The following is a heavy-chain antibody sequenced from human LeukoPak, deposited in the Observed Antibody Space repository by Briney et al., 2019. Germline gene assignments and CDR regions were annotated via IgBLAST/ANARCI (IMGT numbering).Heavy chain of an antibody. Sequence: GGSLRLSCVASGFIFSTHAMSWVRLAPGRGLEWVSTISDSGGSTYYTESVKGRFTTSRDNSMSTLSLQMKSLRVEDTALYYCARGYYSGGSCTWGLFDSWGQGTLVTVSS. CDR2: ISDSGGST. V-gene: IGHV3-23*01. D-gene: IGHD2-15*01. CDR1: GFIFSTHA. J-gene: IGHJ4*02. CDR3: ARGYYSGGSCTWGLFDS.